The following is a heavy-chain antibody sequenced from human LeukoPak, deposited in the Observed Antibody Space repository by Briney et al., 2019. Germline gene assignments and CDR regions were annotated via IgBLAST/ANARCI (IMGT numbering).Heavy chain of an antibody. CDR3: SLGSGYELGFFDY. D-gene: IGHD5-12*01. CDR1: GGSISSYY. J-gene: IGHJ4*02. V-gene: IGHV4-59*08. Sequence: SETLSLICTVSGGSISSYYWSWIRQPPGKGLEWIGYIYYSGSTNYNPSLKSRVTISVDTSKNQFSLKLSSVTAADTAVYYCSLGSGYELGFFDYWGQGTLVTVSS. CDR2: IYYSGST.